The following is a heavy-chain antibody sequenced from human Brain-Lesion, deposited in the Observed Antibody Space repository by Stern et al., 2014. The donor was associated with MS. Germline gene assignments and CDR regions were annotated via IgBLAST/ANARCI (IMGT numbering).Heavy chain of an antibody. J-gene: IGHJ5*02. D-gene: IGHD3-3*02. CDR1: GFTFSSYG. CDR2: IRHDGSNK. Sequence: VQLEESGGDVDQPGRSLRLSCAASGFTFSSYGMHWVRQAPGKGLEWVAGIRHDGSNKYYADSVKGRFTITRDNSTHPLYMQLNSRRAEDTAVYFCAREKALSWIWFDPWGQGTLVTVSS. CDR3: AREKALSWIWFDP. V-gene: IGHV3-33*01.